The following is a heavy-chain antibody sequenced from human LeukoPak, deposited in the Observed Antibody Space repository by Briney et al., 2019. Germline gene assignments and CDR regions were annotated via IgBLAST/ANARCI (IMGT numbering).Heavy chain of an antibody. Sequence: VASVKVSCKASGYTFSDNFIHWVRQAPGQGLEWMGRIIPNSGDTNYAQKFQGRATMTRDTSISTAYMELNRLKSDDTAVYYCARGDSGTYSVDNWGQGTLVTVSS. D-gene: IGHD1-26*01. CDR1: GYTFSDNF. CDR3: ARGDSGTYSVDN. CDR2: IIPNSGDT. J-gene: IGHJ4*02. V-gene: IGHV1-2*06.